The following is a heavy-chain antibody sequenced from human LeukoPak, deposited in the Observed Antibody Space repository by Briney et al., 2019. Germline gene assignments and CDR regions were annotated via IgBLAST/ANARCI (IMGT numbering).Heavy chain of an antibody. Sequence: GGSLRLSCAASGFTFSSYAMSWVRQAPGKGLEWVSAISGSGGSTYYADSVKGRFTISRDNSKNTLYLQMNGLRAEDTAVYYCAKDLAIVISSWFDPWGQGTLVTVSS. CDR2: ISGSGGST. D-gene: IGHD2-21*01. CDR1: GFTFSSYA. V-gene: IGHV3-23*01. CDR3: AKDLAIVISSWFDP. J-gene: IGHJ5*02.